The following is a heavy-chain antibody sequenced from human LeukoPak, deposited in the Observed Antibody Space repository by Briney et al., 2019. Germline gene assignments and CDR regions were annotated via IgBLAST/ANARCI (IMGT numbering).Heavy chain of an antibody. D-gene: IGHD3-10*01. Sequence: PGRSLRLSCAASGFTFSSYAMHWVRQAPGKGLEWVAVISYDGSNKYYADSVKGRFTISRDNAKNSLYLQMNSLRAEDTAAYYCASAFGSFDYWGQGTLVTVSS. CDR3: ASAFGSFDY. J-gene: IGHJ4*02. CDR2: ISYDGSNK. V-gene: IGHV3-30-3*01. CDR1: GFTFSSYA.